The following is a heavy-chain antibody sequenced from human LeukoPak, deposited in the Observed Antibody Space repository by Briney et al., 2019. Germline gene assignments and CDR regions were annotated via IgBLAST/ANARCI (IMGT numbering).Heavy chain of an antibody. CDR3: ARGRSSMVRGYYYYYMDV. CDR1: GGSISNSRYY. J-gene: IGHJ6*03. V-gene: IGHV4-39*07. Sequence: SETLSLTCTVSGGSISNSRYYWGWIRQPPGKGLECIGTIYYSGSTYYNPSLKSRVTISVDTSKNQFSLKLSSVTAADTAVYYCARGRSSMVRGYYYYYMDVWGKGTTVTISS. CDR2: IYYSGST. D-gene: IGHD3-10*01.